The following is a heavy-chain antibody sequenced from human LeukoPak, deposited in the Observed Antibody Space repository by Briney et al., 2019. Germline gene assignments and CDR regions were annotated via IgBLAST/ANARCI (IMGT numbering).Heavy chain of an antibody. V-gene: IGHV4-4*07. D-gene: IGHD3-10*01. CDR1: GYSISSGYY. CDR2: IYTSGST. J-gene: IGHJ4*02. CDR3: ASHYGSGPFDY. Sequence: SETLSLTCTVSGYSISSGYYWGWIRQPAGKGLEWIGRIYTSGSTNYNPSLKSRVTMSVDTSKNQFSLKLSSVTAADTAVYYCASHYGSGPFDYWGQGTLVTVSS.